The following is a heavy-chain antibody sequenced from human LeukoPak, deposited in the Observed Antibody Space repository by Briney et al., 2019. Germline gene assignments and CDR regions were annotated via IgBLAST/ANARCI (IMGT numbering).Heavy chain of an antibody. CDR2: ISSSGSTI. CDR3: ARGSSSWTRPNWFDP. D-gene: IGHD6-13*01. Sequence: QPGGSLRLSCAASGFTFSSYEMNWVRQAPGKGLEWVSYISSSGSTIYYADSVKGRFTISRDNAKNSLYLQMNSLRAEDTAVYYCARGSSSWTRPNWFDPWGQGTLVTVSS. V-gene: IGHV3-48*03. CDR1: GFTFSSYE. J-gene: IGHJ5*02.